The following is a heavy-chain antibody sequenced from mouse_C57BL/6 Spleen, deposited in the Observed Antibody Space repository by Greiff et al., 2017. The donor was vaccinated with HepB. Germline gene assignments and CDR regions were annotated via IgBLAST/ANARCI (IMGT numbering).Heavy chain of an antibody. CDR2: INPGNGGT. CDR1: GYTFTSYW. J-gene: IGHJ2*01. V-gene: IGHV1-53*01. Sequence: QVQLQQPGTELVKPGASVKLSCKASGYTFTSYWMHGVKQRPGKGLEWIGNINPGNGGTNYNEKFKSKVTLTVDKASSTAYMQLSSLTSEDAAVYYCARVGSGLDYWGQGTTLTVSS. D-gene: IGHD3-2*02. CDR3: ARVGSGLDY.